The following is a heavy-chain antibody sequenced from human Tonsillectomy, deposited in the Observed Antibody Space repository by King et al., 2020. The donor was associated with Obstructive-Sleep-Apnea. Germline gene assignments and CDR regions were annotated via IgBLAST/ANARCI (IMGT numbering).Heavy chain of an antibody. Sequence: QLQESGPGLVKPSETLSLTCTVSGGSISSSSYYWGWIRQPPGKGLEWIGSIYYSGSTYYNPSLKRRVTISVDTSKNQFSLKLSSVTAADTAVYYCAPRSGSTRWFDPWGQGTLVTVSS. CDR1: GGSISSSSYY. CDR2: IYYSGST. V-gene: IGHV4-39*07. J-gene: IGHJ5*02. CDR3: APRSGSTRWFDP. D-gene: IGHD3-10*01.